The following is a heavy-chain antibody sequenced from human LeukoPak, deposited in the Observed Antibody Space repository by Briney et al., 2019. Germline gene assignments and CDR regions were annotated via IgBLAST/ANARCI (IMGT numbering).Heavy chain of an antibody. J-gene: IGHJ4*02. CDR2: INHSGST. Sequence: SETLSLTCAVYGGSFSGYYWSWIRQPPGKGLEWIGEINHSGSTNYNLSLKSRVTISVDTSKNQFSLKLSSVTAADTAVYYCARSPRGLVVVAAAGYYFDYWGQGTLVTVSS. CDR3: ARSPRGLVVVAAAGYYFDY. D-gene: IGHD2-15*01. V-gene: IGHV4-34*01. CDR1: GGSFSGYY.